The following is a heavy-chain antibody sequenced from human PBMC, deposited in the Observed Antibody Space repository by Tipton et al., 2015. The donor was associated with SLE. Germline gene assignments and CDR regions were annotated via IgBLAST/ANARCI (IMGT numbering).Heavy chain of an antibody. CDR1: GASISSGNYY. D-gene: IGHD6-13*01. V-gene: IGHV4-61*09. CDR2: IYTSGNT. J-gene: IGHJ4*02. Sequence: TLSLTCTVSGASISSGNYYWSWIRQPAGKGLEWIGHIYTSGNTNYNPSLKSRVTISVDKSRNQFSLKLSAVTAADTAVYYCARDARQQLVPGDFDYWGQGTLVTVSS. CDR3: ARDARQQLVPGDFDY.